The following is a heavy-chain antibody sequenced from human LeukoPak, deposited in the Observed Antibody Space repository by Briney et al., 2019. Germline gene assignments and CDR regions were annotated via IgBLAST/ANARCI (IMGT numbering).Heavy chain of an antibody. D-gene: IGHD6-13*01. V-gene: IGHV1-2*02. Sequence: ASVKVSCKDSVYTFTDYYLHWVRQAPGQGLEWMGWINPDSGVTNYPQKFQGRVTMTRDTSSSTAYMELIRLRSDDTAVYYCARDGTFDIWGQGTMVTVSS. CDR2: INPDSGVT. CDR3: ARDGTFDI. CDR1: VYTFTDYY. J-gene: IGHJ3*02.